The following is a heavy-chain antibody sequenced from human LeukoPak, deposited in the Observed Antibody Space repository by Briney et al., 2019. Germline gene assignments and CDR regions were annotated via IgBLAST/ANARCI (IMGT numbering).Heavy chain of an antibody. CDR2: IYPGDSDT. V-gene: IGHV5-51*01. CDR1: GYAFTTYW. CDR3: ARQLGYCSGGSCYSGGFDY. J-gene: IGHJ4*02. Sequence: GESLKISCKGSGYAFTTYWIGWVRQMPGKGLELMGIIYPGDSDTRYSPSFQGQVTISADKSISTAYLQWSSLKASDTAMYYCARQLGYCSGGSCYSGGFDYWGQGTLVTVSS. D-gene: IGHD2-15*01.